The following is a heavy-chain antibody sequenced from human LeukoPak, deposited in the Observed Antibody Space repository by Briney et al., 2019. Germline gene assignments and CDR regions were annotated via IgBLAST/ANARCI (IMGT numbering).Heavy chain of an antibody. CDR2: IIPIFGTA. CDR3: AALTGTTTFDY. J-gene: IGHJ4*02. CDR1: GGTFSSYA. V-gene: IGHV1-69*01. D-gene: IGHD1-7*01. Sequence: GASVKVSCKASGGTFSSYAISWVRQAPGQGLEWMGGIIPIFGTANYAQKFQGRVAITADESTSTAYMELSSLRSEDTAVYYCAALTGTTTFDYWGQGTLVTVSS.